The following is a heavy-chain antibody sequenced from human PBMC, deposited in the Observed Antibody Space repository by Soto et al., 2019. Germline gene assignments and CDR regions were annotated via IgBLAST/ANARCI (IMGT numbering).Heavy chain of an antibody. J-gene: IGHJ3*02. CDR3: ATGGLVVPAAADAFDI. D-gene: IGHD2-2*01. Sequence: EASVKVSCKASGYTFTSYGISWVRQAPGQGLEWMGWISAYNGNTNYAQKLQGRVTMTTDTSTSTAYMELRSLRSDDTAVYYCATGGLVVPAAADAFDIWGQGTMVTVSS. CDR2: ISAYNGNT. CDR1: GYTFTSYG. V-gene: IGHV1-18*01.